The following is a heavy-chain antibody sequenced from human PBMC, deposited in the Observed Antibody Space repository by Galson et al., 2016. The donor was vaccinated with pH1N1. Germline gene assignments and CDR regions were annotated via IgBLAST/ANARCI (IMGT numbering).Heavy chain of an antibody. CDR3: ASEVWLRRGYYIDH. CDR1: GDSVSSSSDT. J-gene: IGHJ4*02. Sequence: CAISGDSVSSSSDTWNWIGQSPRRGLEWLGRIYHRSKWYYEYAPSLQGRLRISPDTSSNQMSLHLNSVTLDDAAVYYCASEVWLRRGYYIDHWGQGSLVTVSS. V-gene: IGHV6-1*01. CDR2: IYHRSKWYY. D-gene: IGHD3-3*01.